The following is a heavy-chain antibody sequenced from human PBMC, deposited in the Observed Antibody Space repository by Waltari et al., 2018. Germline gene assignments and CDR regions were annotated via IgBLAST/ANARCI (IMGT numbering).Heavy chain of an antibody. D-gene: IGHD5-12*01. J-gene: IGHJ6*03. V-gene: IGHV1-69*04. Sequence: QVQLVQSGAEVKKPGSSVKVSCKASGGTFSSYAISWVRQAPGQGLECMGRVLPILGIANYAQKFQGRVTITADESTSTAYMELSSLRSEDTAVDYCGGVATRQEPGGYYYYMDVWGKGTTVTVSS. CDR2: VLPILGIA. CDR3: GGVATRQEPGGYYYYMDV. CDR1: GGTFSSYA.